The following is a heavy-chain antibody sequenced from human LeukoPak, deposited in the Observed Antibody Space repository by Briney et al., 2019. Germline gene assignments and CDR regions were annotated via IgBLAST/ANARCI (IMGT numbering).Heavy chain of an antibody. D-gene: IGHD5-18*01. V-gene: IGHV4-39*07. J-gene: IGHJ4*02. CDR1: GGSISGSSYY. CDR2: IYYSGST. CDR3: ARAKTYSYGEFDY. Sequence: PSETLSLTCTVSGGSISGSSYYWGWIRQPPGKGLEWIGSIYYSGSTYYNPSLKSRVTISVDTSKNQFSLKLSSVTAADTAVYYCARAKTYSYGEFDYWGQGTLVTVSS.